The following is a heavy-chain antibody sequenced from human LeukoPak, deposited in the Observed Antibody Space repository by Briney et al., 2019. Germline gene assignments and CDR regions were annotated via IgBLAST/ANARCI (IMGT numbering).Heavy chain of an antibody. CDR2: IIPIFGTA. V-gene: IGHV1-69*13. CDR3: AGGSYAARGNFYYCYAMDV. J-gene: IGHJ6*02. Sequence: GASVKVSCKASGYTFTSYGISWVRQAPRQGLEWMGGIIPIFGTANYAQKIQGRVTISADDSTGTAYMDLSSLRSEDTAVYYCAGGSYAARGNFYYCYAMDVWGQGTTVTVSS. D-gene: IGHD5-18*01. CDR1: GYTFTSYG.